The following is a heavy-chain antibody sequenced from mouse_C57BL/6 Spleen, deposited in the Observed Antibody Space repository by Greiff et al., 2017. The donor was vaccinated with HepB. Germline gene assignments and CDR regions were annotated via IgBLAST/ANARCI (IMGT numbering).Heavy chain of an antibody. D-gene: IGHD4-1*01. Sequence: EVKVVESGGGLVQPKGSLKLSCAASGFSFNTYAMNWVRQAPGKGLEWVARIRSKSNNYATYYADSVKDRFTISRDDSESMLYLQMNNLKPEDTAMYYCVRQGDNWGYWYFDVWGTGTTVTVSS. CDR3: VRQGDNWGYWYFDV. V-gene: IGHV10-1*01. CDR1: GFSFNTYA. CDR2: IRSKSNNYAT. J-gene: IGHJ1*03.